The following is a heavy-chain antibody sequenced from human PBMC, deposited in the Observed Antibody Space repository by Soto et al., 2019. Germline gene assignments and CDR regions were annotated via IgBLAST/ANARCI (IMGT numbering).Heavy chain of an antibody. D-gene: IGHD1-1*01. CDR1: GGTFGNSA. CDR2: IIPIFPTP. V-gene: IGHV1-69*14. J-gene: IGHJ6*02. Sequence: QVQLVQSGAEVKKPGSSVTVSCKASGGTFGNSAISWVRQAPGQGLEWMGGIIPIFPTPDYAQKFQGRVTITAEKSTSTAYMEVTRLRSEDTAVYYCGRDNARQQVGGNHCYGIDDWGQGTTVTVSS. CDR3: GRDNARQQVGGNHCYGIDD.